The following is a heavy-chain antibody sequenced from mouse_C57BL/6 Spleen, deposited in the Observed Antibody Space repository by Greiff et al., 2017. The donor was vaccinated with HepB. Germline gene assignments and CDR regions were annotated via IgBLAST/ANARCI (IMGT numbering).Heavy chain of an antibody. J-gene: IGHJ2*01. CDR2: ISSGGDYI. CDR1: GFTFSSYA. CDR3: TRGSHYYGSSYYFDY. V-gene: IGHV5-9-1*02. D-gene: IGHD1-1*01. Sequence: DVKLVESGEGLVKPGGSLKLSCAASGFTFSSYAMSWVRQTPEKRLEWVAYISSGGDYIYYADTVKGRFTISRDNARNTLYLQMSSLKSEDTAMYYCTRGSHYYGSSYYFDYWGQGTTLTVSS.